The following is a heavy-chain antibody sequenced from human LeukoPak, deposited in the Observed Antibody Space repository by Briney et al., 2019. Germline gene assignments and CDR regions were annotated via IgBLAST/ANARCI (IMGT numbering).Heavy chain of an antibody. D-gene: IGHD3-22*01. V-gene: IGHV3-23*01. CDR2: ISGSGGST. J-gene: IGHJ4*02. CDR3: ARDWDDSSGYYRDY. CDR1: GFTFSSYG. Sequence: GGTLRLSCAASGFTFSSYGMSWVRQAPGKGLEWVSAISGSGGSTYYADSVKGRFTISRDNSKNTLYLQMNSLRAEDTAVYYCARDWDDSSGYYRDYWGQGTLVTVSS.